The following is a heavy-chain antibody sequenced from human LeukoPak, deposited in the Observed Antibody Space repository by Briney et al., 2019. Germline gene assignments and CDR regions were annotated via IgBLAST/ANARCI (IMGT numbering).Heavy chain of an antibody. CDR1: GFTFSSYG. J-gene: IGHJ4*02. V-gene: IGHV3-23*01. Sequence: GGSLRLSCAASGFTFSSYGMSWVRQAPGKGLEWVSAISGSGGSTYYADSVKGRFTISRDNSKNTLYLQMNSLRAEDTAVYYCARRQVFDNWNYSNPYYFDYWGQGTLVTVSS. D-gene: IGHD1-7*01. CDR2: ISGSGGST. CDR3: ARRQVFDNWNYSNPYYFDY.